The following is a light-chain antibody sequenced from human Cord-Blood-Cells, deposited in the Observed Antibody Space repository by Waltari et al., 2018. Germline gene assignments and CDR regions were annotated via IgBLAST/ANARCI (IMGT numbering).Light chain of an antibody. J-gene: IGLJ2*01. CDR3: SSYAGSNNVV. CDR1: SSDVGGYND. V-gene: IGLV2-8*01. Sequence: QSALTQPPSASGPPGQSVTISCTGTSSDVGGYNDVSWYQQHPGKAPKLMIYEVTKRPSGVPDRVSGSKSGNTASLTVSGRQAEDEADYYCSSYAGSNNVVFGGGTKLTVL. CDR2: EVT.